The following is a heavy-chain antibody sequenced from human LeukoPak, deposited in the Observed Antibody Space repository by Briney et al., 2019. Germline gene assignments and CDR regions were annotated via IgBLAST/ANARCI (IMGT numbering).Heavy chain of an antibody. V-gene: IGHV3-23*01. Sequence: GGSLRLSCAASGFTFSSYGMSWVRQAPGKGLEWVSAISGSGGSTYYADSVKGRFTISRDNSKNTLYLQMNSLRAEDTAVYYCAKDPNYYDSSGYHLDYWGQGTLVTVSS. CDR2: ISGSGGST. D-gene: IGHD3-22*01. CDR3: AKDPNYYDSSGYHLDY. CDR1: GFTFSSYG. J-gene: IGHJ4*02.